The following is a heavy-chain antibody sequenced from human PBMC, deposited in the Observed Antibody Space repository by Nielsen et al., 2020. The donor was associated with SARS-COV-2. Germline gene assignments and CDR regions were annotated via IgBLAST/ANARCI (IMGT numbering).Heavy chain of an antibody. CDR2: IKPDGSEK. CDR1: GFTFTSHW. J-gene: IGHJ6*02. V-gene: IGHV3-7*01. CDR3: ARDRNDYVWGSYRYSPAYGMDV. Sequence: GESLKISCAASGFTFTSHWMSWVRQAPGKGLEWVANIKPDGSEKYYADSVKGRFTISRDNSKNTLYLQMNSLRAEDTAVYYCARDRNDYVWGSYRYSPAYGMDVWGQGTTVTVSS. D-gene: IGHD3-16*02.